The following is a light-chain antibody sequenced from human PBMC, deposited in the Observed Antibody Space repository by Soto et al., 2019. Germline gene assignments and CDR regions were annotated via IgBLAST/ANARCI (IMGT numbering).Light chain of an antibody. J-gene: IGKJ5*01. CDR1: QTVSSSY. Sequence: EIILTQSPDTLSVSPGERSTLSGMASQTVSSSYLAWCQQRPGQAPRLLIYGASTRAAGIPDRFSGSGSGTDFTLTITRLEPEDSAVYFCQQYTGPPTTFGQGTRLENK. V-gene: IGKV3-20*01. CDR3: QQYTGPPTT. CDR2: GAS.